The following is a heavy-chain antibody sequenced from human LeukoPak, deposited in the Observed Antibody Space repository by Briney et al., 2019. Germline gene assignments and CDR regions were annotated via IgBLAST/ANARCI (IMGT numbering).Heavy chain of an antibody. CDR2: IYTSGST. J-gene: IGHJ4*02. V-gene: IGHV4-4*07. CDR1: GGSLSSYY. Sequence: SETLSLTCTVSGGSLSSYYWSWIRQPAGKGLEWIGRIYTSGSTNYTPSLKSRVTMSVDTSKNQFSLKLASVTAADTAVYYCARAPAGIGYFHYWGQGTLVTVSS. D-gene: IGHD6-19*01. CDR3: ARAPAGIGYFHY.